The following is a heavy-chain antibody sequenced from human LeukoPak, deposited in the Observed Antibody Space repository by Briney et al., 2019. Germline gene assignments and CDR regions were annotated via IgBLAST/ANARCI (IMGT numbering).Heavy chain of an antibody. Sequence: GGSLRLSCAASGFTFSSYAMSWVRQAPGKGLEWVSAISGSGGSTYYADSVKGRFTISRDNAKNSLFLQMNSLRAEDTAVYYCASRLGNCGGEVYWGQGTLVTVSS. CDR1: GFTFSSYA. CDR3: ASRLGNCGGEVY. D-gene: IGHD2-21*01. V-gene: IGHV3-23*01. J-gene: IGHJ4*02. CDR2: ISGSGGST.